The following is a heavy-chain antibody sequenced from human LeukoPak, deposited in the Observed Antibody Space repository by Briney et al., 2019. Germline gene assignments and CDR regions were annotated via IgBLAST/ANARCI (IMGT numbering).Heavy chain of an antibody. Sequence: SSETLSLTCTVSGGSISSGSYYWSWIRQPAGKGLEWIGRIYTSGSTNYNPSLKSRVTISVDTSKNQFSLKLSSVTAADTAVYYCARYSSSWTRRAFDIWGQGTMVTVSS. J-gene: IGHJ3*02. D-gene: IGHD6-13*01. CDR2: IYTSGST. CDR1: GGSISSGSYY. V-gene: IGHV4-61*02. CDR3: ARYSSSWTRRAFDI.